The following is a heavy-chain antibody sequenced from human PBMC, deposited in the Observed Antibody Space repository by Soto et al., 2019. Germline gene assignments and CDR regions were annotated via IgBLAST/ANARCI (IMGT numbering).Heavy chain of an antibody. V-gene: IGHV5-51*01. Sequence: PGQSLKISCKGSGYSFSSHCIGWVRQMPGKGLEWMGIIYPGDSDTRYSPSFQGQVTISADKSISTAYLQWSSLKASDTAMYYCARQPHCSGGSCYSEGYYYYYMDVWGKGTTVTVSS. J-gene: IGHJ6*03. CDR2: IYPGDSDT. CDR1: GYSFSSHC. D-gene: IGHD2-15*01. CDR3: ARQPHCSGGSCYSEGYYYYYMDV.